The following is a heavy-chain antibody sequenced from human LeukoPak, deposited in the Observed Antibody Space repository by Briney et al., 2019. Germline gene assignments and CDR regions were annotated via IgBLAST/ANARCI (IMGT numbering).Heavy chain of an antibody. CDR3: ASTANNWFDP. CDR2: IKQDGREK. V-gene: IGHV3-7*05. Sequence: PGGSLPVPCVASEFSFSTNRMSWVRQAPGKGLEWVAVIKQDGREKYYVDYLKDRFTISRDNGKTALYLQMDSLRVEDTAVYYCASTANNWFDPWGRG. D-gene: IGHD5-18*01. CDR1: EFSFSTNR. J-gene: IGHJ5*02.